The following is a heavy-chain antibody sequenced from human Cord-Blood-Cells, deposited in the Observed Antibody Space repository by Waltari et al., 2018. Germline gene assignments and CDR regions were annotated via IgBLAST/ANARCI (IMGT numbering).Heavy chain of an antibody. CDR2: IYPGDADS. J-gene: IGHJ4*02. V-gene: IGHV5-51*01. Sequence: EVQLVQSGAEVKKPGESLKISCKGSGYSFTSYWIGWVRQMAGKGLEWVGIIYPGDADSRYSPSFQGQITISADKSVSAAYLQWSSLKASDTAMYYCARRGGPDHYYFDYWGQGTLVTVSS. CDR3: ARRGGPDHYYFDY. D-gene: IGHD3-16*01. CDR1: GYSFTSYW.